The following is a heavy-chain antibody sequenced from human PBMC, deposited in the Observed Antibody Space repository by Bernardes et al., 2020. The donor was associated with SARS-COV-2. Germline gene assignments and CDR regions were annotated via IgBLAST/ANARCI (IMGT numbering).Heavy chain of an antibody. D-gene: IGHD6-19*01. CDR2: ISAYNGKT. CDR3: ARDTNVRTYSSGWMGDYFDY. V-gene: IGHV1-18*01. Sequence: ASVKVSCKASGYTFISYGISWVRQAPGQGLEWMGWISAYNGKTNYAQKLQGRVTMTRDTSISTAYMELSRLRSDDTAVYYCARDTNVRTYSSGWMGDYFDYWGQGTLVTVSS. CDR1: GYTFISYG. J-gene: IGHJ4*02.